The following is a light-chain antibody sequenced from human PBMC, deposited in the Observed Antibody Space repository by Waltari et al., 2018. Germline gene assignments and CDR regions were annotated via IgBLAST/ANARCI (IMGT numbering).Light chain of an antibody. CDR2: GST. V-gene: IGLV1-40*01. CDR1: GSNIGACYD. CDR3: QSYDTNLSVV. J-gene: IGLJ3*02. Sequence: QSVLTQPPSVSGAPGQRVTISCTGRGSNIGACYDVHWYHQVPRTAPKLLIYGSTSRPLGVPDRFFGSTSGTSASLTITGLQVEDEGDYYCQSYDTNLSVVFGGGTKLTVL.